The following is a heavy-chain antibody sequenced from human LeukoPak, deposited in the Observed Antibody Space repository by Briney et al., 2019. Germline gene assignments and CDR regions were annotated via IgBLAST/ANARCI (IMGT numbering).Heavy chain of an antibody. CDR2: ISVGGGNT. CDR1: GYTFTTYA. J-gene: IGHJ4*02. CDR3: ARGYSGVVPAAHPDF. Sequence: ASVKVSCKASGYTFTTYAIHWVRQAPGQGLQWMGWISVGGGNTKYSQKFQGRVTLTRDTSASTAYMELTSLISEDTAVYYYARGYSGVVPAAHPDFWGQGTPVTVSS. D-gene: IGHD2-2*01. V-gene: IGHV1-3*01.